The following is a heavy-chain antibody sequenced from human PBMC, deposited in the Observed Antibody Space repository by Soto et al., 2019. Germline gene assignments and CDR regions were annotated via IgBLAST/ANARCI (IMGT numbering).Heavy chain of an antibody. CDR2: IYCNDDN. Sequence: QITLKESGPTLVKPTQTLTLTSTFSGFSRSTTAVGVGWISQPPGKALEWLALIYCNDDNHYSPSLKNRLTVTRDTAKNQVVLTMTTMDPVDTGNYHCAHGRGWLFDFWGQGTLVTVSS. V-gene: IGHV2-5*01. J-gene: IGHJ4*02. CDR1: GFSRSTTAVG. CDR3: AHGRGWLFDF. D-gene: IGHD6-19*01.